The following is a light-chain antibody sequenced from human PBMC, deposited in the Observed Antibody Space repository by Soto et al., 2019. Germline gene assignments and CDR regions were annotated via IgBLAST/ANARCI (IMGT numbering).Light chain of an antibody. CDR3: QQYGGSPRT. Sequence: EIMLTQSPATLSVSLGERATLSCRASQSVSRNLAWYQQKPDQAPRLLIYGASTRATGIPARFSGSGSGTEFTLTISRLEPEDFAVYYCQQYGGSPRTFGQGTKVDIK. CDR2: GAS. J-gene: IGKJ1*01. CDR1: QSVSRN. V-gene: IGKV3-15*01.